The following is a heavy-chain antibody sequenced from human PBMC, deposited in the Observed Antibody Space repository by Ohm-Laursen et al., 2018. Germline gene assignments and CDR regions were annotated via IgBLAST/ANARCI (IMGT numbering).Heavy chain of an antibody. D-gene: IGHD3-9*01. CDR2: IYYSGST. CDR3: ARHKPHLRYHDY. CDR1: GGSISSSSYY. Sequence: PSQTLSLTCTVSGGSISSSSYYWGWIRQPPGKGLEWIGSIYYSGSTYYNPSLKSRVTISVDTSKNQFSLKLSSVTAADTTVYYCARHKPHLRYHDYWGRGTLVTVSS. J-gene: IGHJ4*02. V-gene: IGHV4-39*01.